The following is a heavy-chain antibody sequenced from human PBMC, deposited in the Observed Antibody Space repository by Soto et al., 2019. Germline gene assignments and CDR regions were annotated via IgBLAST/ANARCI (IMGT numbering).Heavy chain of an antibody. J-gene: IGHJ4*02. CDR1: GGTFSSYT. Sequence: QVQLVQSGAEVKKPGSSVKVSCKASGGTFSSYTISWVRQAPGQGLEWMGRIIPILGIANYAQKFQGRVTITADKSTSTAYMELSSLRSEDTAVYYCARVDDCSGGSCSSYWGQGTLVTVSS. D-gene: IGHD2-15*01. V-gene: IGHV1-69*02. CDR3: ARVDDCSGGSCSSY. CDR2: IIPILGIA.